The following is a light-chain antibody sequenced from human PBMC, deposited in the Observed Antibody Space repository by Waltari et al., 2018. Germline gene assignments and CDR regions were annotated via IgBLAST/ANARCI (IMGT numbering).Light chain of an antibody. CDR1: QSVSSN. CDR3: QQYNNWPPEP. V-gene: IGKV3-15*01. Sequence: EIVMTQSPATLSVSPGERATLSCRASQSVSSNLPWYQQKPGQAPRLLIYGASTRATGIPARFSGSGSGTEFTLTISSLQSEDFAVYYCQQYNNWPPEPFGQGTKVEIK. J-gene: IGKJ1*01. CDR2: GAS.